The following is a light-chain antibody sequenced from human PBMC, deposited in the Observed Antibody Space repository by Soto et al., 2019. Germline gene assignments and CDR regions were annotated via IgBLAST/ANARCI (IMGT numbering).Light chain of an antibody. CDR3: QQSGSPLT. V-gene: IGKV3-20*01. CDR1: QSVSSSH. Sequence: EGVLTQSPGTLSLSPGERATLFCRASQSVSSSHLAWYQQRPGQPPRLLIFGASNRATGIPDRFSGSGSGTDFTLTISRLEPADFAVYYCQQSGSPLTFGGGTKVDIK. J-gene: IGKJ4*01. CDR2: GAS.